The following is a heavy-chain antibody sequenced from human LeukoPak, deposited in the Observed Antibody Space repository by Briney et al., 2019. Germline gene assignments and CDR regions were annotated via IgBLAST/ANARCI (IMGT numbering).Heavy chain of an antibody. CDR2: IIPIFGTA. D-gene: IGHD3-22*01. Sequence: SVKVSSKASGGTFSSYAISWVRQAPGQGLEWMGGIIPIFGTANYAQKFQGRVTITANESTTTAYMELSSLRSEDTAVYYCARPLEGNYYDTSGYSNFDHWGQGTLVTVSS. J-gene: IGHJ4*02. CDR3: ARPLEGNYYDTSGYSNFDH. CDR1: GGTFSSYA. V-gene: IGHV1-69*01.